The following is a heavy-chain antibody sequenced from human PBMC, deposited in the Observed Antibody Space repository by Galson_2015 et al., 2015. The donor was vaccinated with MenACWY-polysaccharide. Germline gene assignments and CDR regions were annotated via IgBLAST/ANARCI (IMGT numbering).Heavy chain of an antibody. D-gene: IGHD3-10*02. V-gene: IGHV3-7*01. Sequence: SLRLSCAASGFMFSSYWMTWVRQAPGKGLEWVANTNPDGSEKYYVGSVKGRFTISRDNAKNSVYLQMNSLRGEDTAVYFCASLSTVNYYVDYWGQGTLVTVSS. CDR1: GFMFSSYW. J-gene: IGHJ1*01. CDR3: ASLSTVNYYVDY. CDR2: TNPDGSEK.